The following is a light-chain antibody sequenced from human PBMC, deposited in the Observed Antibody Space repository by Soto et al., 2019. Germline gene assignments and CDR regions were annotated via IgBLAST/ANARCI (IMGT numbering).Light chain of an antibody. J-gene: IGKJ4*01. CDR3: QQYYTTPHT. Sequence: DIVMTQSPDSLRVSLGERATITCTSSLNIYFRSNNRNYLAWYQQKSGQPPKLLIYWASTREPGVPDRFSGSGSGTYFTLTIDNVQADDVAVYYCQQYYTTPHTFGGGTRVDIK. CDR1: LNIYFRSNNRNY. V-gene: IGKV4-1*01. CDR2: WAS.